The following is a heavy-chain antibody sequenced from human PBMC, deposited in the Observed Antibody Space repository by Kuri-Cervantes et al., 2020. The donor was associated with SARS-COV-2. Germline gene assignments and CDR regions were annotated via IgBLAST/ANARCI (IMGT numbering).Heavy chain of an antibody. CDR3: ARDRYDFWSGLGYYYYGMDV. J-gene: IGHJ6*02. CDR1: GFTFSSYW. V-gene: IGHV3-74*01. D-gene: IGHD3-3*01. Sequence: GESLKIPCAASGFTFSSYWMHWVRQAPGKGLVWVSRINSDGSSTSYADSVKGRFTISRDNAKNTLYLQMNSLRAEDKSVYYCARDRYDFWSGLGYYYYGMDVWGQGTTITVSS. CDR2: INSDGSST.